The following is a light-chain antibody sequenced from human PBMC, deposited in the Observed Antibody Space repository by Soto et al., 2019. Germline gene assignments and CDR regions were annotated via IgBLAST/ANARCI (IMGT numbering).Light chain of an antibody. CDR3: HQRQSWPRT. CDR1: DYLFTR. J-gene: IGKJ1*01. V-gene: IGKV3-11*01. CDR2: GAS. Sequence: EIVLRQSAASLGSSPGRTCTRSGSSMDYLFTRFGLDGHEPSQAASRLSYGASNRATGIPARFSGSGSGTDXXLNINSLATEDFAIYYCHQRQSWPRTFGQGTKV.